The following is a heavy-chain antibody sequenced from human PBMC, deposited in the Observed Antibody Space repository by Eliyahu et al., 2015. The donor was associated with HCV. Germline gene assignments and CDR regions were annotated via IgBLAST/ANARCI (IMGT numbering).Heavy chain of an antibody. CDR3: ARAQNWNDGWFDP. Sequence: QVQLQESGPGLVKSSETLSLTCSVSGGSVTSRSYYWSWIRQPPGKGLEWIGFLFXGGNANYNPXLKGRVSISVDAPKNQFSLEMTSVTAADTAVYYCARAQNWNDGWFDPWGPGILVTVSS. D-gene: IGHD1-1*01. CDR2: LFXGGNA. J-gene: IGHJ5*02. CDR1: GGSVTSRSYY. V-gene: IGHV4-61*01.